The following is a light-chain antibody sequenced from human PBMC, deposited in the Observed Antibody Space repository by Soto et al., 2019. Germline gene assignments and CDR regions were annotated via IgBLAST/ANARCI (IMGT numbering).Light chain of an antibody. CDR1: QSVSSN. CDR2: GAS. CDR3: QQYNIWPLT. J-gene: IGKJ5*01. V-gene: IGKV3D-15*01. Sequence: EIVLSQSPATLSLSPWERATLSCRASQSVSSNLAWHQQRPGQAPRLLIYGASSIATGVPARFSGGGSGTEFTLTITSLQSEDFAVYCCQQYNIWPLTFGQGTRLEI.